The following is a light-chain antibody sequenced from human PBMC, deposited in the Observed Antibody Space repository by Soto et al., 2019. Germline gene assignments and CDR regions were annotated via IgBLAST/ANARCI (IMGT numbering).Light chain of an antibody. CDR3: EQYGSSPGT. J-gene: IGKJ1*01. Sequence: EIVLTQSPGTLSLSPGERATLSCRASQSVSSSYLAWYQQKSGQAPRLLSYGASSRATGIPERFSGSGSGTDFTLTISRLEPEDFAVYYCEQYGSSPGTFGQGTKVDIK. V-gene: IGKV3-20*01. CDR2: GAS. CDR1: QSVSSSY.